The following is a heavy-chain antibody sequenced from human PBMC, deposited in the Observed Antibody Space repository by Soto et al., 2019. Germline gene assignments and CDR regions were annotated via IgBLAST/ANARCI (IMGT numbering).Heavy chain of an antibody. CDR3: ARAPGYCSSTSCYNDY. Sequence: ESGGGLVKPGGSLRLSCAASGFTFSSYSMNWVRQAPGKGLEWVSSISSSSSYIYYADSVKGRFTISRDNAKNSLYLQMNSLRAEDTAVYYCARAPGYCSSTSCYNDYWGQGTLVTVSS. CDR2: ISSSSSYI. V-gene: IGHV3-21*01. D-gene: IGHD2-2*02. CDR1: GFTFSSYS. J-gene: IGHJ4*02.